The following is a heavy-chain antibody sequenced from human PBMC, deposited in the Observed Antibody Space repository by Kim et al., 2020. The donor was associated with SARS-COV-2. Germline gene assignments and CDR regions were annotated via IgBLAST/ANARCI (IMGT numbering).Heavy chain of an antibody. V-gene: IGHV3-30*04. CDR3: ARDGDRGFGELLLRLRRHYFDF. J-gene: IGHJ4*02. CDR1: GFTFSSYA. Sequence: GGSLRLSCAASGFTFSSYAMHWVRQAPGKGLEWVAVISYDGSNKYYADSVKGRFTISRDNSKNTLYLQMNSLRAEDTAVYYCARDGDRGFGELLLRLRRHYFDFGGQGTLVTVSS. D-gene: IGHD3-10*01. CDR2: ISYDGSNK.